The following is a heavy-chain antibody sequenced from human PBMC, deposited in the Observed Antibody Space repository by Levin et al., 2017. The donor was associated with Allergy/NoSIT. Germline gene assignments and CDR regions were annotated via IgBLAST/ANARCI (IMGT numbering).Heavy chain of an antibody. CDR1: GFTFKTYS. J-gene: IGHJ4*02. Sequence: GASVKVSCTASGFTFKTYSINWVRQSPGKGLEWVSSINSRGLYIYYADSLKGRFTVSRDDSKNSLYLDIDNLRAEDTAVYFCAAATYNYGPFYLDYWGRGVLVTVSS. V-gene: IGHV3-21*01. CDR2: INSRGLYI. D-gene: IGHD5-18*01. CDR3: AAATYNYGPFYLDY.